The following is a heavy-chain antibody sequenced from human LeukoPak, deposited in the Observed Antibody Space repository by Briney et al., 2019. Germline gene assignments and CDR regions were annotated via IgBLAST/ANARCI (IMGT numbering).Heavy chain of an antibody. CDR2: ISGSGGST. CDR1: GFTFSSYA. CDR3: AKGRVGWLQSSHYGMGV. D-gene: IGHD5-24*01. Sequence: GGSLRLSCAASGFTFSSYAMSWVRQAPGKGLEWVSAISGSGGSTYYADSVKGRFTISRDNSKNTLYLQMNSLRAEDTAVYYCAKGRVGWLQSSHYGMGVWGQGTTVTVSS. J-gene: IGHJ6*02. V-gene: IGHV3-23*01.